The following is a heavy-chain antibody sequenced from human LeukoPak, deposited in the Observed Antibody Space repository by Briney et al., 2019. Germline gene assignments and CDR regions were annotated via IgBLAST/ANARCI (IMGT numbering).Heavy chain of an antibody. CDR1: GYTFTSYG. CDR3: ARSGGITMVRGTHLHPGDAFDI. Sequence: ASVKVSCKASGYTFTSYGISWVRQAPGQGHEWMGWISANNGNTNYAQKLPGRVTMTTDTSTSTAYMELRSLRSDDTAVYYCARSGGITMVRGTHLHPGDAFDIWGQGTMVTVSS. CDR2: ISANNGNT. J-gene: IGHJ3*02. D-gene: IGHD3-10*01. V-gene: IGHV1-18*01.